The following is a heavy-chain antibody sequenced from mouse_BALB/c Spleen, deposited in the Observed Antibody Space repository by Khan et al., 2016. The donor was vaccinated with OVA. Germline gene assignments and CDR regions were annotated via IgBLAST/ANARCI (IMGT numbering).Heavy chain of an antibody. J-gene: IGHJ4*01. Sequence: QIQLVQSGPELKKPGETVKISCKASGYTFTNYGMNWVKQAPGKALKWMGWISTYTGEPTYADDFKGRFAFSLETYASTAYLKINNLKNEYTATYFCTRPPHFSYVLVYWGQGTSVTVSS. CDR1: GYTFTNYG. CDR2: ISTYTGEP. CDR3: TRPPHFSYVLVY. V-gene: IGHV9-3-1*01.